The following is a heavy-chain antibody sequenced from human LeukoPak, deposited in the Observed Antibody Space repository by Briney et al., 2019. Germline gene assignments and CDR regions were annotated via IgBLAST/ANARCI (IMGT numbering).Heavy chain of an antibody. CDR3: ATSKDTAGGPY. CDR2: IRQDGGAT. V-gene: IGHV3-7*01. D-gene: IGHD5-18*01. Sequence: GGSLRLSRAASGFTFTGYWMTWVRQAPGKRLEWLANIRQDGGATYYGGSVKGRFTISRDNAKNSLFLQMNSLRAEDTAVYYCATSKDTAGGPYWGQGTLVTVSS. CDR1: GFTFTGYW. J-gene: IGHJ4*02.